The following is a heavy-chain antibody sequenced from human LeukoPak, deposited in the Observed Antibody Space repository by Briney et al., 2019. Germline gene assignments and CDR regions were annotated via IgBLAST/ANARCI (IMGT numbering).Heavy chain of an antibody. CDR1: GFTFSSYA. CDR3: ARGSKLSGGSCSFDY. Sequence: SGGSLRLSCAASGFTFSSYAMHWVRQAPGKGLEWVAVISYDGSNKYYADSVKGRFTISRDNSKNTLYLQMNSLRAEDTAVYYCARGSKLSGGSCSFDYWGQGTLVTVSS. V-gene: IGHV3-30-3*01. D-gene: IGHD2-15*01. J-gene: IGHJ4*02. CDR2: ISYDGSNK.